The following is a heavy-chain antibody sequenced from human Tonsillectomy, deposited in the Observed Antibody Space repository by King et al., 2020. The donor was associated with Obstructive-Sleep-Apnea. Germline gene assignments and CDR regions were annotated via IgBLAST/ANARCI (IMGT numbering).Heavy chain of an antibody. J-gene: IGHJ4*02. CDR3: AAYCGGDCHY. Sequence: VQLGESGAEVKKPGASVKVSCKASGYTFTSYYMHWVRQAPGQGLEWLGIINPSVGSTSYAQKFQGRVTMTRDTSTSTVYMELSSLRSEDTAVYYCAAYCGGDCHYWGQGTLVTVSS. D-gene: IGHD2-21*02. V-gene: IGHV1-46*03. CDR1: GYTFTSYY. CDR2: INPSVGST.